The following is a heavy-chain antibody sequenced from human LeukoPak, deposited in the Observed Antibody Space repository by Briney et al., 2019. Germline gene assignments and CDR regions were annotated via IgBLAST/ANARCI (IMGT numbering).Heavy chain of an antibody. CDR1: GFTFSSYS. CDR3: ASFGQWQGDFDY. Sequence: GGSLRLSCAASGFTFSSYSMNWVRQAPGKGLEWVSSISSSSSYIYYADSVKGRFTISRDNAKNTLYLQMNSLRAEDTAVYYCASFGQWQGDFDYWGQGTLVTVSS. CDR2: ISSSSSYI. D-gene: IGHD6-19*01. J-gene: IGHJ4*02. V-gene: IGHV3-21*01.